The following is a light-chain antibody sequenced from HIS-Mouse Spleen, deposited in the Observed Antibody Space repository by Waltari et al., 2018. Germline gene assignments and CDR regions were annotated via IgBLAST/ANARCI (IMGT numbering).Light chain of an antibody. Sequence: SYELTQPPSASVSPGQTARITCSGDALPKKSAYWYQQKSGQAPVLVIYEESKRPSGIPERFSGSSSGTMATLTISGAQVEDEADYYCYSTDSSGNHRVFGGGTKLTVL. J-gene: IGLJ2*01. V-gene: IGLV3-10*01. CDR2: EES. CDR1: ALPKKS. CDR3: YSTDSSGNHRV.